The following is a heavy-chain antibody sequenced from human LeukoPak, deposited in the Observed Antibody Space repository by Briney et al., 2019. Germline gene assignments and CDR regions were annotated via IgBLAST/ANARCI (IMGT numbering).Heavy chain of an antibody. CDR2: LYYDGST. D-gene: IGHD3-22*01. V-gene: IGHV4-59*08. Sequence: SETLSLTCTVSGDSISTYYWSWLRQPPGRGLEWIGYLYYDGSTNYNPSLKSRVTISVDTSKNQFSLKLSSVTAADTAVYYCARVSGYYFDYWGQGTLVTVSS. CDR1: GDSISTYY. J-gene: IGHJ4*02. CDR3: ARVSGYYFDY.